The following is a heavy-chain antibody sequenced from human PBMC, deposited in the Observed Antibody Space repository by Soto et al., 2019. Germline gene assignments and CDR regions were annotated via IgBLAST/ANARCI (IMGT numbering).Heavy chain of an antibody. J-gene: IGHJ5*02. V-gene: IGHV4-30-4*01. CDR3: ARERPDGARLDP. Sequence: TLSLTCTASGGSISSGDYYWSWIRQPPGKGLEWFWYIYYSGSTYYNPSLKSRVTISVDTSKNQFSLKLSSVTAADTAVYYCARERPDGARLDPWGQGTLVTVSS. CDR2: IYYSGST. CDR1: GGSISSGDYY. D-gene: IGHD6-6*01.